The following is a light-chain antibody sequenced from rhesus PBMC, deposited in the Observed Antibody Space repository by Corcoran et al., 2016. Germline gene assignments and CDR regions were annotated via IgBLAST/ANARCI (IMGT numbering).Light chain of an antibody. J-gene: IGKJ2*01. V-gene: IGKV3-53*01. CDR3: HKYSSSPYT. Sequence: QLILTQSPATLSLSPGERATLSCRASHSINSYLAWYQQKPGQAPRRLIYGASSRATGIPDRFSGSGSGTEFTLTISSLEAEDFAVYYCHKYSSSPYTFGRGTKVEIK. CDR1: HSINSY. CDR2: GAS.